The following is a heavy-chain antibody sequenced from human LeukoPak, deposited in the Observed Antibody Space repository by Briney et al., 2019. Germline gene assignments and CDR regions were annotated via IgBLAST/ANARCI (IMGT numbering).Heavy chain of an antibody. CDR3: AKDIDYGGDFGPLFDS. D-gene: IGHD4-23*01. CDR2: ISWDGGST. V-gene: IGHV3-43*01. CDR1: GFTFDDYT. Sequence: GGSLRLSCAASGFTFDDYTMHRGRQAPGKGLEWVSLISWDGGSTNYVDAVRGRFTISRDNNKNSLYLQMNSLRTEDSALYYCAKDIDYGGDFGPLFDSWGQGTLVTVSS. J-gene: IGHJ4*02.